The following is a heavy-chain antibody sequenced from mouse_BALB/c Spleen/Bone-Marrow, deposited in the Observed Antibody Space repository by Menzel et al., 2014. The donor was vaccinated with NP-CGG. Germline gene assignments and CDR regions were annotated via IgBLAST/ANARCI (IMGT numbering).Heavy chain of an antibody. CDR2: ISDGGDYT. CDR3: ARDGEYRYDWFAY. J-gene: IGHJ3*01. D-gene: IGHD2-14*01. Sequence: VMLVESGGGLVKPGGSLKLSCTASGFTFNYYYMYWVRQTPEKRLEWVATISDGGDYTYYLDSVKGRFTISRDNAKNNLYLQMSSLKSEDTAMYYCARDGEYRYDWFAYWGQGTLVTVSA. CDR1: GFTFNYYY. V-gene: IGHV5-4*02.